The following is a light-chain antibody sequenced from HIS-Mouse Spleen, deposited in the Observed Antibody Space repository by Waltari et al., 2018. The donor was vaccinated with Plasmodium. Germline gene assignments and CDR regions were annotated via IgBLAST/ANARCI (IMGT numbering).Light chain of an antibody. V-gene: IGKV3-15*01. CDR2: GAS. CDR1: QSVSSN. CDR3: QQYNNWPRGT. Sequence: EIVMTQSPATLSVSPGERATLSCRASQSVSSNLAWYQQKPGQAHRLLIYGASTRATGIPARFSGSGSGTEFTLTISSMQSEDFAVYYCQQYNNWPRGTFGQGTKVEIK. J-gene: IGKJ1*01.